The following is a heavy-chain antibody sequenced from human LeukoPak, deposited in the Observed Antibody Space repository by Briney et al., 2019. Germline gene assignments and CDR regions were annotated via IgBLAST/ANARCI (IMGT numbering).Heavy chain of an antibody. D-gene: IGHD3-16*02. V-gene: IGHV4-4*02. CDR3: ARLFRDHRGYFDY. Sequence: SGTLSLTCAVSGGSISSSNWWSWVRQPPGKGLEWIGEIYHSGSTNYNPSLRSRVTMSVDTSRNQLSLELNSATAADTAVYYCARLFRDHRGYFDYWGQGTLVTVAS. CDR1: GGSISSSNW. J-gene: IGHJ4*02. CDR2: IYHSGST.